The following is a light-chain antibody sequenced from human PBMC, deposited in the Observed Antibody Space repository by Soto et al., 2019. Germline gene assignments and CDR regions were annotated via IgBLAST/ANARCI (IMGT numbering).Light chain of an antibody. J-gene: IGLJ2*01. V-gene: IGLV2-8*01. Sequence: QSALTQPPSASGSPGQSVTISCTGTSSDVGGYNDVSWYQQHPGKAPKLMIYEVSKRPSGVPDRFSGSKSGNTASLTVSGLQAEDEADYYCSSDAGSNNFVVFGGGTKVTVL. CDR2: EVS. CDR1: SSDVGGYND. CDR3: SSDAGSNNFVV.